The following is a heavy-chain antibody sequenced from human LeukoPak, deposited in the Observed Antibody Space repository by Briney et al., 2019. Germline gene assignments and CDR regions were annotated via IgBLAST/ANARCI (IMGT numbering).Heavy chain of an antibody. CDR1: GSIFTSYW. CDR3: ARRGDHYDRSIHFDY. Sequence: GESPKISCKGSGSIFTSYWIGWGRQLPGKGVEWMGIIYPDDSDTRYSPSFQGQVTISDDKSISTAYLQWSSPKASDTAMYYCARRGDHYDRSIHFDYWGQGTLVTVSS. J-gene: IGHJ4*02. D-gene: IGHD3-22*01. CDR2: IYPDDSDT. V-gene: IGHV5-51*01.